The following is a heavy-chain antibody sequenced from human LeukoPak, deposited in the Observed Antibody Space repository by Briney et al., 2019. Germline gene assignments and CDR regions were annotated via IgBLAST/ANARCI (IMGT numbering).Heavy chain of an antibody. V-gene: IGHV3-30*18. Sequence: GGSLRLSCAASGSTFSGYGMHWVRQAPGKGLEWVAVISYDGSNKYYADSVKGRFTISRDNSKNTMYLQMNSLRAEDTAVYYCAKGGEFGYAGGWYDYWGQGILVTVSS. J-gene: IGHJ4*02. CDR1: GSTFSGYG. CDR3: AKGGEFGYAGGWYDY. CDR2: ISYDGSNK. D-gene: IGHD6-19*01.